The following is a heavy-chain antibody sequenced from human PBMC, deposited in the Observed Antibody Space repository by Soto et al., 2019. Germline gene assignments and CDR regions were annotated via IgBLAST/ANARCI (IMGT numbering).Heavy chain of an antibody. CDR3: ARPPQAKTAYYYYYYMDV. V-gene: IGHV3-33*01. CDR2: IWYDGSNK. Sequence: PGGSLRLSCAASGFTFSSYGMHWVRQAPGKGLEWVAVIWYDGSNKYYADSVKGRFTISRDNSKNTLYLQMNSLRAEDTAVYYCARPPQAKTAYYYYYYMDVWGKGTTVTVS. CDR1: GFTFSSYG. J-gene: IGHJ6*03. D-gene: IGHD2-21*02.